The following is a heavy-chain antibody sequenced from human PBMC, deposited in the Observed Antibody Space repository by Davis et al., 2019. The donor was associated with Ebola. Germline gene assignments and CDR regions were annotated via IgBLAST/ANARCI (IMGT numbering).Heavy chain of an antibody. J-gene: IGHJ4*02. CDR1: GFTFSSYS. V-gene: IGHV3-21*01. CDR3: ARGWEYFDY. CDR2: ISGSSRYI. D-gene: IGHD1-26*01. Sequence: GGSLRLSCAASGFTFSSYSMIWVRQAPGKGLEWVSSISGSSRYIYYADSVKGRFSISRDNAKNSLYLQMNSLRAEDTAVYYCARGWEYFDYWGQGTLVTVST.